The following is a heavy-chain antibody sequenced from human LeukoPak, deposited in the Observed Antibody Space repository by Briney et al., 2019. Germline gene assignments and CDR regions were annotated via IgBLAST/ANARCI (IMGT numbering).Heavy chain of an antibody. Sequence: PSETLSLTCTVSGDSISSSSYCWDWIRQPPGKGLEWLGNIYNSANTHYNPSHKAQSTMSVDTSKNQFSLKLNSVTAADTGIYYCARHSRSAYTGYENAFDIWGQGTMVTVSS. CDR1: GDSISSSSYC. CDR2: IYNSANT. CDR3: ARHSRSAYTGYENAFDI. J-gene: IGHJ3*02. D-gene: IGHD5-12*01. V-gene: IGHV4-39*01.